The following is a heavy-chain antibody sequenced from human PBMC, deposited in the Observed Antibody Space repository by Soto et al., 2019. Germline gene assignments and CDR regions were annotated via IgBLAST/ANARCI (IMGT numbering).Heavy chain of an antibody. CDR3: AGWGGHDYNY. CDR1: GFTFTDFY. J-gene: IGHJ4*02. CDR2: IRPDGTET. V-gene: IGHV3-7*03. Sequence: EVQLVQSGGGLVQPGGSLRLSCVGSGFTFTDFYMNWVRQAPGKGLEWVANIRPDGTETNYVESVRGRFTASRDNAKNSLFLQMNSLRADDKALYYCAGWGGHDYNYLCQGILVTVSS. D-gene: IGHD4-4*01.